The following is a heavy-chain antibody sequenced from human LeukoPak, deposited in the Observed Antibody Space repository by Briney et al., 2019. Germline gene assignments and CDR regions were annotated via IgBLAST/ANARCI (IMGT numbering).Heavy chain of an antibody. CDR3: ARAQTGYTYGYAY. Sequence: QPGGSLRLSCAASGFTFSNYNMNWVRQAPGKGLEWVSYISSSSSTIYYADSVKGRFTISRDNAKNSLYLQLNSLRAEDTAVYYCARAQTGYTYGYAYWGQGTLVTVSS. CDR2: ISSSSSTI. D-gene: IGHD5-18*01. CDR1: GFTFSNYN. J-gene: IGHJ4*02. V-gene: IGHV3-48*01.